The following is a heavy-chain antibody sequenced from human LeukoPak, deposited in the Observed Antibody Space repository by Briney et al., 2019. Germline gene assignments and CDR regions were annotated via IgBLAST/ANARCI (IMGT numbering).Heavy chain of an antibody. D-gene: IGHD3-22*01. J-gene: IGHJ5*02. V-gene: IGHV3-20*04. Sequence: GGSPRLSCAAPGFTFDDYGMSWVRQAPGKGLEWVSGINWNGGSTGYADSVKGRFTISRDNAKNSLYLQMNSLRAEDTALYYCARNYDSSGYYPYWFDPWGQGTLVTVSS. CDR3: ARNYDSSGYYPYWFDP. CDR1: GFTFDDYG. CDR2: INWNGGST.